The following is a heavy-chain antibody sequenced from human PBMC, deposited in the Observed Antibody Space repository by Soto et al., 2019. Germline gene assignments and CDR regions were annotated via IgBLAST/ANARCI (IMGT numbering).Heavy chain of an antibody. Sequence: QITLKESGPPLVKPTQTLTLTCTFSGFSLTTRGVGVGWVRQPPRKALEWLAVIYWDDDTRYRPSLRSRLTITKDTSKNQVVLTMTNVDPADTATYYCAHQLYNNDWYFDLWGRGTLVTVSS. CDR2: IYWDDDT. V-gene: IGHV2-5*02. CDR3: AHQLYNNDWYFDL. CDR1: GFSLTTRGVG. D-gene: IGHD4-4*01. J-gene: IGHJ2*01.